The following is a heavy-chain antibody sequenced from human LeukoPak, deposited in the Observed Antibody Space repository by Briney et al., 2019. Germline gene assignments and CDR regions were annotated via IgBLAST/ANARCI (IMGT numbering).Heavy chain of an antibody. Sequence: PSETLSLTCIVSGASLSTYYGTWIRQAPGKGLEWIGYIFYSGGTNYNSSLKSRVTFSIDTSKNHFSLKLSSVTAADTAVYYCASLTPGLDQWGQGTLVTVSS. CDR1: GASLSTYY. CDR3: ASLTPGLDQ. CDR2: IFYSGGT. V-gene: IGHV4-59*12. J-gene: IGHJ4*02.